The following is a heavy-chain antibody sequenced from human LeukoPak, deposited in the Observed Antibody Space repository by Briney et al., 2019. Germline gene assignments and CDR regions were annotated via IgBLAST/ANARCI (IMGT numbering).Heavy chain of an antibody. V-gene: IGHV3-48*01. J-gene: IGHJ4*02. CDR3: AHHARGVEVAADDLT. Sequence: GGSLRLSCAASGFTFCRYSMHWARRAPGEGLVGVSHISSCRSNIYYADSVKGRFTSCRDNAKNSLNMQMNSLRAEDTAVYYCAHHARGVEVAADDLTWGQGTLVTVSS. CDR2: ISSCRSNI. CDR1: GFTFCRYS. D-gene: IGHD6-19*01.